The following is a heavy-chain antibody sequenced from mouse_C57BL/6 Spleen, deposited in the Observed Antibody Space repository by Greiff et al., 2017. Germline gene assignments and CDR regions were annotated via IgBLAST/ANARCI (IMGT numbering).Heavy chain of an antibody. V-gene: IGHV5-9*01. CDR1: GFTFSSYT. CDR2: ISGGGGNT. D-gene: IGHD2-4*01. CDR3: AREGYDYEGYYFDY. Sequence: EVKLVESGGGLVKPGASLKLSCAASGFTFSSYTMSWVRQTPEKRLEWVATISGGGGNTYYPDSVKGRFTISRDNAKNTLYLQLSSLSSEDTALYYCAREGYDYEGYYFDYWGQGTTLTGSS. J-gene: IGHJ2*01.